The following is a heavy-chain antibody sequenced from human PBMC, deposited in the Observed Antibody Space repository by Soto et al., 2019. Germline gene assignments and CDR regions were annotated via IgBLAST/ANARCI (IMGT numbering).Heavy chain of an antibody. D-gene: IGHD6-13*01. J-gene: IGHJ4*02. CDR1: GFTLSNDW. CDR3: SRGGTTSSWYWRN. CDR2: INQDGSET. V-gene: IGHV3-7*04. Sequence: GSLRLSCAASGFTLSNDWMTWVRQAPVRGLEWVANINQDGSETQYADSVRGRFTISRDNAKEFLYLQMNSLRDEDTAVYYCSRGGTTSSWYWRNWGQGILVTVSS.